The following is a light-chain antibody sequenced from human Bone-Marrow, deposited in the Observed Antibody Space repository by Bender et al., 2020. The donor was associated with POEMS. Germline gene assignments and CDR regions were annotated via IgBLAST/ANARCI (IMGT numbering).Light chain of an antibody. V-gene: IGLV2-23*01. CDR1: TSDIVTHNL. CDR2: DGT. Sequence: QSALTQPASVSGSPGQSITISCTGATSDIVTHNLVSWYQHPPASAPKLLIYDGTKRPSGVPARFSGSKSGTSASLAISDIQSEDEGDYYCSSWDDSLSGWVFGGGTKLTVL. J-gene: IGLJ3*02. CDR3: SSWDDSLSGWV.